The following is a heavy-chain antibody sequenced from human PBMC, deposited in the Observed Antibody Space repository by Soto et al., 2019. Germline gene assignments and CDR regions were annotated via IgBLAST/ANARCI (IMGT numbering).Heavy chain of an antibody. CDR2: IVVGSGGT. J-gene: IGHJ4*02. Sequence: AVKVSCKTCGCTSTRSTVQWVRQARGQGLEWIGWIVVGSGGTNYAQKFQDRVTITRDMSTSTAYMELSSLRSDDTAVYYCAAIRSAGSFQYWGQGTLVTV. D-gene: IGHD3-10*01. CDR1: GCTSTRST. CDR3: AAIRSAGSFQY. V-gene: IGHV1-58*01.